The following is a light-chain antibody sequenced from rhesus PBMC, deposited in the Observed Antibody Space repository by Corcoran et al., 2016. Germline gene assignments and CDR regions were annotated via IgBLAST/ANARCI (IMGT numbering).Light chain of an antibody. CDR2: KAS. J-gene: IGKJ1*01. CDR1: ENDNNY. CDR3: QHGYGTPWT. V-gene: IGKV1-74*01. Sequence: DIQMTQSPSSLSASVGDRVTITCRASENDNNYLNWYQQKPGKAPKLLIYKASPLQSGVPSRFSGSGSGTDYNFTISSLQPEDVATYYCQHGYGTPWTFGQGTKVEIK.